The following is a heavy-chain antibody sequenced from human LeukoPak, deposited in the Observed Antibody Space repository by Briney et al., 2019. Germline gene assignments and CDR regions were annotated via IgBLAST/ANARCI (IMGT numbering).Heavy chain of an antibody. D-gene: IGHD3-22*01. CDR1: GFTFSSYA. V-gene: IGHV3-23*01. J-gene: IGHJ1*01. Sequence: PGGSLRLSCAASGFTFSSYAMSWVRQAPGKGLEWVSAISGSGGSTYYADSVKGRFTISRDNSKNTLYLQMNSLRAEDTAVYYCAKDLANYYDSSGYGAEYFQHWGQGTLVTVSS. CDR2: ISGSGGST. CDR3: AKDLANYYDSSGYGAEYFQH.